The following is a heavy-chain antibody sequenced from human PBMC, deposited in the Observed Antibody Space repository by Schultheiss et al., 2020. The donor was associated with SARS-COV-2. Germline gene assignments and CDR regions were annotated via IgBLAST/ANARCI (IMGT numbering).Heavy chain of an antibody. Sequence: GGSLRLSCAASGFTFSSYAMLWVRQAPGKGLEWVAIISYDGSDKYYADSVKGRFTISRDNSKNTLYLQMNSLRTEDTAVYCCARINFEAFDIWGQGTMVTVSS. J-gene: IGHJ3*02. CDR3: ARINFEAFDI. CDR1: GFTFSSYA. V-gene: IGHV3-30*01. D-gene: IGHD5-24*01. CDR2: ISYDGSDK.